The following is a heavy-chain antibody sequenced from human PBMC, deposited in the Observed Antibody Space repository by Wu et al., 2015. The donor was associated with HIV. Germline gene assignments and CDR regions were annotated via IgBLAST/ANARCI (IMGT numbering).Heavy chain of an antibody. D-gene: IGHD4-11*01. CDR1: GSTFSNYA. Sequence: QVQLVQSGAEVKKPGSSVKVSCKASGSTFSNYAINWVRQAPGQGLEWMGWINPKSVHTGYAQKFQDRVTLSADESTSTVYMELISLTFEDTAVYYCANTMTGQYGMDVWGQGTTVTVSS. J-gene: IGHJ6*02. CDR3: ANTMTGQYGMDV. V-gene: IGHV1-69*11. CDR2: INPKSVHT.